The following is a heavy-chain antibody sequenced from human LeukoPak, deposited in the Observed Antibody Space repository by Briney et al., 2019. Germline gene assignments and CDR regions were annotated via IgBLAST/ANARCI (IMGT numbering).Heavy chain of an antibody. Sequence: GGSLRLSCAASGFTFSSYAMSWVRQAPGKGLEWVSAISGSGGSTYYADSVKGRFTISRDNAKNSLYLQMNSLRDEDTAVYYCARDGAPMVRALNMWGQGTLVTVSS. V-gene: IGHV3-23*01. J-gene: IGHJ4*02. CDR1: GFTFSSYA. CDR3: ARDGAPMVRALNM. D-gene: IGHD3-10*01. CDR2: ISGSGGST.